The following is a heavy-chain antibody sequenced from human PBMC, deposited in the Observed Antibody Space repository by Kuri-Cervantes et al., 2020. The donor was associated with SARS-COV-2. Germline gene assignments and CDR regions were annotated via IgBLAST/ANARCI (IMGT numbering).Heavy chain of an antibody. CDR1: GFTFSSYA. D-gene: IGHD4-17*01. V-gene: IGHV3-30*04. CDR2: ISYDGSNK. CDR3: ASSSPATVTYPFDY. Sequence: GESLKISCAASGFTFSSYAMHWVRQAPGKGLEWEAVISYDGSNKYYADSVKGRFTISRDNSKNTLYLQMNSLRAEDTAVYYCASSSPATVTYPFDYWGQGTLVTVSS. J-gene: IGHJ4*02.